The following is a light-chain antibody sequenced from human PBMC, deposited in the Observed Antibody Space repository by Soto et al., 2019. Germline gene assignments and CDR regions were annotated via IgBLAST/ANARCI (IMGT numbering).Light chain of an antibody. CDR1: QGISSY. Sequence: DVQMTQSPSSLSASVGARVTITCRARQGISSYLKWYQQKPGKAPNLLIYAASSLQSGVPSRFSGGGSGTDFTLTISSQHPEGSATYYCQQSYSTVTFGQGTRLEIK. CDR3: QQSYSTVT. V-gene: IGKV1-39*01. CDR2: AAS. J-gene: IGKJ5*01.